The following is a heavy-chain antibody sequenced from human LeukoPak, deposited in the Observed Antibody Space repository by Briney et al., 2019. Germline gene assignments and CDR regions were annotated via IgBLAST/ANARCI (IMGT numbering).Heavy chain of an antibody. CDR2: INPSGGST. CDR1: GYTFTSYY. D-gene: IGHD3-22*01. J-gene: IGHJ5*02. Sequence: GASVKVSCKASGYTFTSYYMHWVRQAPGQGLEWMGIINPSGGSTSYAQKFQGRVTMTRDTSTSTVYMVLSSLRSEDTAVYYCARDGTYYYDSSANWFDPWGQGTLVTVSS. V-gene: IGHV1-46*01. CDR3: ARDGTYYYDSSANWFDP.